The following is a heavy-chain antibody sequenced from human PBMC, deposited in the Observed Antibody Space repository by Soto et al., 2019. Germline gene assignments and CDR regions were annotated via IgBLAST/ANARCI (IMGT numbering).Heavy chain of an antibody. CDR2: INPNSGNT. V-gene: IGHV1-8*01. Sequence: QVQLVQSGAEVKKPGASVKVSCKASGYTFTNYDVNWVRQATGQGLEWRGWINPNSGNTGYAQKFQGRVTMTRNTSLSTAYMELSSLRSEDPAVYYCASWAGYSNWGQGTLVTVSS. CDR1: GYTFTNYD. D-gene: IGHD3-9*01. CDR3: ASWAGYSN. J-gene: IGHJ4*02.